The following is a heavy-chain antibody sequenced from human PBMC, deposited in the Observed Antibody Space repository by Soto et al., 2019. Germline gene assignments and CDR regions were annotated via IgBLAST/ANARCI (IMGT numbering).Heavy chain of an antibody. CDR1: GGSISSGDYH. Sequence: QVQLQESGPGLVKPSQTLSLTCTVSGGSISSGDYHWNWIRQPPGKGLEWIGYIHYSGSTFYNSSLKSRVTISIATSKNQFSLKLNSVTATDTAVYICVRGVRCSGACCYSRPNYFDNWGQGTLVTVSS. V-gene: IGHV4-30-4*01. CDR3: VRGVRCSGACCYSRPNYFDN. J-gene: IGHJ4*02. D-gene: IGHD2-15*01. CDR2: IHYSGST.